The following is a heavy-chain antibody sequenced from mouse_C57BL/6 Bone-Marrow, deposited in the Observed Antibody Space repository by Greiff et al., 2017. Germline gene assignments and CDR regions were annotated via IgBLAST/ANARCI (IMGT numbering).Heavy chain of an antibody. CDR1: GYTFTSYW. CDR3: ARSRICYYGSPYAMDY. V-gene: IGHV1-64*01. Sequence: QVQLKQPGAELVKPGASVKLSCKASGYTFTSYWMHWVKQRPGQGLEWIGMIHPNSGSTNYNEKFKSKATLTVDKSSSTAYMQLSSLTSVDSAVXYCARSRICYYGSPYAMDYWGQGTSVTVSS. J-gene: IGHJ4*01. D-gene: IGHD1-1*01. CDR2: IHPNSGST.